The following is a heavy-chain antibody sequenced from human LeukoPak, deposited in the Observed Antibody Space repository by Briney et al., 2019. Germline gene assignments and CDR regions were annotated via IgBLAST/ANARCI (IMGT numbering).Heavy chain of an antibody. Sequence: GGSLRLSCAASGFTFSDHHMSWVRQAPGKGLEWVSDITSTSSSTNYADSVKGRFTISRDNAKKSLYLRMNSLRAEDTAVYYCARDKGTYWGQGTLVTVSS. V-gene: IGHV3-11*06. CDR3: ARDKGTY. CDR1: GFTFSDHH. CDR2: ITSTSSST. J-gene: IGHJ4*02.